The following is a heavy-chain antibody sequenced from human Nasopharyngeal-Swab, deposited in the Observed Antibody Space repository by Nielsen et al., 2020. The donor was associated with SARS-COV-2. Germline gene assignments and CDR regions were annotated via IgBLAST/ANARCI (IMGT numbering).Heavy chain of an antibody. CDR3: ARAISTVHYYYYMDV. D-gene: IGHD4-17*01. CDR1: GFTFSSYW. V-gene: IGHV3-7*03. CDR2: IKQDGSEK. Sequence: GESLKISCAASGFTFSSYWMSWVRQAPGKGLEWVANIKQDGSEKYYVDSVKGRFTISRDNAKNSLYLQMNSLRAEDTAVYYCARAISTVHYYYYMDVWGKGTTVTVSS. J-gene: IGHJ6*03.